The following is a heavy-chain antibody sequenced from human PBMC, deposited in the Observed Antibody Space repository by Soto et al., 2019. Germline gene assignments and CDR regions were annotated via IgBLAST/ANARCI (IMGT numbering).Heavy chain of an antibody. CDR1: GLTFCSSG. Sequence: CPRISCAASGLTFCSSGVAVARQAPGKGLEWVSYISSSSSTIYYADSVKGRLTISRDNAKNSLYLPMNSLRAEDTAVYYCARDVSDYYGSGSLEYYYYYYMDVWGNGTTVTVSS. J-gene: IGHJ6*03. D-gene: IGHD3-10*01. CDR2: ISSSSSTI. CDR3: ARDVSDYYGSGSLEYYYYYYMDV. V-gene: IGHV3-48*01.